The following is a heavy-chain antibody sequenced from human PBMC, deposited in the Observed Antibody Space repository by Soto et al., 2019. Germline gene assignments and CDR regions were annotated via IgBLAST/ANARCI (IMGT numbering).Heavy chain of an antibody. CDR1: GGSISSYY. V-gene: IGHV4-59*08. J-gene: IGHJ6*03. Sequence: PSETLSLTCTVSGGSISSYYWSWIRQPPGKGLEWIGYIYYSGSTNYNPSLKSRVTISVDTSKNQFSLKLSSVTAADTAVYYCARHGAHDYRYMDVWGKGTTVTVSS. CDR3: ARHGAHDYRYMDV. CDR2: IYYSGST. D-gene: IGHD4-4*01.